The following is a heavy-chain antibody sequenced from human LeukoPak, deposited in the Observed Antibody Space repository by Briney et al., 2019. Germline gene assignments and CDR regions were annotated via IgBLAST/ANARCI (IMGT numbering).Heavy chain of an antibody. D-gene: IGHD3-22*01. CDR1: GFTFSGYA. CDR2: ISGSGGST. J-gene: IGHJ3*02. V-gene: IGHV3-23*01. CDR3: AKDSYYDSSGYLLTHAFDI. Sequence: GGSLRLSCADSGFTFSGYAMSSVRQALGRGLEWVSPISGSGGSTYSADSVKGGFTISRDTSKNTLYLQMKSLRAEDTAVYYCAKDSYYDSSGYLLTHAFDIWGQGTMVTVSS.